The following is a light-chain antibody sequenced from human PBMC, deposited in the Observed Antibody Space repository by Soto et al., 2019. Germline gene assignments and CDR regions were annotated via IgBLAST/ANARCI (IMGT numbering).Light chain of an antibody. V-gene: IGKV4-1*01. CDR2: WAS. CDR1: QSVLYSSNNKNY. CDR3: QQYYAFPLT. J-gene: IGKJ4*01. Sequence: DFVMTQSPDSLTVSLGERATINCKSSQSVLYSSNNKNYLAWYQQKPGQPPKLLISWASTRESGVPDRFSGSGSGTDFTLTISSLQAEDVAVYYCQQYYAFPLTFGGGTKVEIK.